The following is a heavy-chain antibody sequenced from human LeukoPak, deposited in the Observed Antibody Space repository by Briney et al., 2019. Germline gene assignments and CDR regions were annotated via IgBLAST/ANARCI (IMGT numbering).Heavy chain of an antibody. CDR3: ASTASPYGPFDY. J-gene: IGHJ4*02. D-gene: IGHD3-10*01. CDR1: GYTFTSYY. V-gene: IGHV1-46*01. Sequence: ASVKVSCKASGYTFTSYYMHWVRQAPGQGLEWMGIINPSGGSTSYAQKFQGRVTMTRDTSTSTVYMELSSLRSEDTAVYYCASTASPYGPFDYWGQGTLVTVSS. CDR2: INPSGGST.